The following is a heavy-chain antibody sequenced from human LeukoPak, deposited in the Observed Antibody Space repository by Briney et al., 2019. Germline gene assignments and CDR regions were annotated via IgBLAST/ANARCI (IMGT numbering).Heavy chain of an antibody. D-gene: IGHD6-19*01. Sequence: GASVKVSCKASGYTFTSYGISWVRQAPGQGLEWMGWISAYNGNTNYAQKLQGRVTMTTDTSTSTAYMELRSLRSDDTAVYYCARDLARSWSQKQWLVNYYYYGMDVWGQGTTVTISS. J-gene: IGHJ6*02. V-gene: IGHV1-18*01. CDR1: GYTFTSYG. CDR2: ISAYNGNT. CDR3: ARDLARSWSQKQWLVNYYYYGMDV.